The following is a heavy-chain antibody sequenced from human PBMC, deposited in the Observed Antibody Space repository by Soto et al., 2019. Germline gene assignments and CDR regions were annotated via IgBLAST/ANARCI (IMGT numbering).Heavy chain of an antibody. V-gene: IGHV3-23*01. Sequence: EVQLLESGGGLVQPGGSLRLSCVASGFTFSSYAMSWVRQAPGKGREWVSRISGSGASTSHADSVKGRFTISRDNSKNTLYVQMNSLRAEDTAVYYCAKQDGLATIKPDYYYGMDVWGQGTTVTVSS. CDR3: AKQDGLATIKPDYYYGMDV. CDR2: ISGSGAST. J-gene: IGHJ6*02. D-gene: IGHD5-12*01. CDR1: GFTFSSYA.